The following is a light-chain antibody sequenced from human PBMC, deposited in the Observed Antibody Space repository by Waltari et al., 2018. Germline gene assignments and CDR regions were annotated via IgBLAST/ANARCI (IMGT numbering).Light chain of an antibody. CDR1: PSVGRS. CDR2: GAS. V-gene: IGKV3-20*01. CDR3: QHYVRLPVT. Sequence: DIVLTQSPGTLSLSPGERVTLSCRASPSVGRSLAWYQQKPGQAPRLLIYGASSRATGIPDRFSGSGSGTDFSLTISRLAPDDLAVYYCQHYVRLPVTFGQGTKVEI. J-gene: IGKJ1*01.